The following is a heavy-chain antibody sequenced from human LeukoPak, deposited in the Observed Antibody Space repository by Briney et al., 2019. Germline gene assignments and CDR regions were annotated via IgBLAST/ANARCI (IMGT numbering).Heavy chain of an antibody. CDR3: ARLTVTDYYFGY. V-gene: IGHV4-39*01. D-gene: IGHD4-17*01. J-gene: IGHJ4*02. Sequence: SETLSLTCTVSGGSISSSSYYWGWIRQPPGKGLEWIGSIYYSGSTYYNPSLKSRVTISVDTSKNQFSLKLSSVTAADTAVYYCARLTVTDYYFGYWGQGTLVTVSS. CDR1: GGSISSSSYY. CDR2: IYYSGST.